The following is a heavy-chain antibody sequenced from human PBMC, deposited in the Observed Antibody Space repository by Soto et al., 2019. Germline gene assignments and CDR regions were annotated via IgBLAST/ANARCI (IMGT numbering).Heavy chain of an antibody. D-gene: IGHD5-12*01. V-gene: IGHV4-30-4*01. CDR3: ARGVEMATLDY. Sequence: SETLSLTCTVSGGSISSGDYYWSWIRQPPGKGLEWIGYIYYSGSTYYNPSPKSRVTISVDTSKNQFSLKLSSVTAADTAVYYCARGVEMATLDYWGQGTLVTVSS. CDR2: IYYSGST. CDR1: GGSISSGDYY. J-gene: IGHJ4*02.